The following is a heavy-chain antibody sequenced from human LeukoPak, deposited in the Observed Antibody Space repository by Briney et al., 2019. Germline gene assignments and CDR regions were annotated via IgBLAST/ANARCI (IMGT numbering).Heavy chain of an antibody. V-gene: IGHV3-48*01. CDR2: ISSSSSTI. CDR3: AREVRWGGFYMDV. CDR1: GFTFSSYS. J-gene: IGHJ6*03. Sequence: QSGGSLRLSCAASGFTFSSYSMNWVRQAPGKGLEWVSYISSSSSTIYYADSVKGRFTISRDNAKNSLYLQMNSLRAEDTAVYYCAREVRWGGFYMDVWGKGTTVTVSS. D-gene: IGHD7-27*01.